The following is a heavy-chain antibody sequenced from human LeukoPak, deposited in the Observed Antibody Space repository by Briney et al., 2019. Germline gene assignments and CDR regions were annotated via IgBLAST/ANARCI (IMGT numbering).Heavy chain of an antibody. J-gene: IGHJ4*02. CDR2: IRYDGSNK. D-gene: IGHD3-22*01. CDR1: GFTFSSYS. CDR3: ASQGDSSGYYSGI. Sequence: PGGSLRLSCAASGFTFSSYSMNWVRQAPGKGLEWVAFIRYDGSNKYYADSVKGRFTISRDNSKNTLYLQMNSLRAEDTAVYYCASQGDSSGYYSGIWGQGTLVTVSS. V-gene: IGHV3-30*02.